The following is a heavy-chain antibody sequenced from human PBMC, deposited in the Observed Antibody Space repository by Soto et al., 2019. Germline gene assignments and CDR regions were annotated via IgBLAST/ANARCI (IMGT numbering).Heavy chain of an antibody. V-gene: IGHV1-3*01. Sequence: ASVKVSCKASGYTFTSYAMHWVRQAPGQRLEWMGWINAGNGNTKYSQKFQGRVTITRDTSASTAYMEQSSLRSEDTAVYYCARELRWLRFVYFDYWGQGTLVTVSS. J-gene: IGHJ4*02. CDR3: ARELRWLRFVYFDY. CDR1: GYTFTSYA. D-gene: IGHD5-12*01. CDR2: INAGNGNT.